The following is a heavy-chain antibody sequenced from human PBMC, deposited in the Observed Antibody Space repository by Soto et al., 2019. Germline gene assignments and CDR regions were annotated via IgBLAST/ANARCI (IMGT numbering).Heavy chain of an antibody. Sequence: ASVKVSCKAAGYPFTSYCIGCVRHAPGQGLEWMGWISAYNGNTNYAQKLQGRVTMTTDTSTSTAYMELRSLRSDDTAVYYCARGPDCTNGVCYRSGHHYGMDVWGQGTTVTVSS. CDR2: ISAYNGNT. V-gene: IGHV1-18*04. CDR3: ARGPDCTNGVCYRSGHHYGMDV. J-gene: IGHJ6*02. CDR1: GYPFTSYC. D-gene: IGHD2-8*01.